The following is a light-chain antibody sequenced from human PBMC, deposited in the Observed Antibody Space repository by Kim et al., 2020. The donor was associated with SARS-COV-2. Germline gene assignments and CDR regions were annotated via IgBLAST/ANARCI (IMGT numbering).Light chain of an antibody. Sequence: SYELTQPPSMSVVPGKTARITCGGNNIGSNSVHWYQQKPGQAPVLVIYYDSDRPSGIPERFSGSNSGNTATLTISRVEAGDEADYYCQVWDISSDHYVFGTGTKVTVL. CDR3: QVWDISSDHYV. CDR1: NIGSNS. V-gene: IGLV3-21*04. J-gene: IGLJ1*01. CDR2: YDS.